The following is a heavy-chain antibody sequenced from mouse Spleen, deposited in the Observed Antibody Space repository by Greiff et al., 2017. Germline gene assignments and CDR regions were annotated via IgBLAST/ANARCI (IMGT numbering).Heavy chain of an antibody. D-gene: IGHD2-3*01. V-gene: IGHV5-9-3*01. CDR1: GFTFSSYA. J-gene: IGHJ2*01. CDR2: ISSGGSYT. CDR3: ARQNDGYYYFDY. Sequence: EVKLMESGGGLVKPGGSLKLSCAASGFTFSSYAMSWVRQTPEKRLEWVATISSGGSYTYYPDSVKGRFTISRDNAKNTLYRQMSSLRSEDTAMYYCARQNDGYYYFDYWGQGTTLTVSS.